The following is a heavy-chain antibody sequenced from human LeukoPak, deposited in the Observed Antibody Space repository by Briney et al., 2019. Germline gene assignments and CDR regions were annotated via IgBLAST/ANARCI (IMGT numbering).Heavy chain of an antibody. CDR3: ARDTYQPGLIDC. V-gene: IGHV3-74*01. Sequence: GGSLTLSRAASGFTFSIYWMHWARQPPGKGLVWVSRINGDGSTSNYADSVKGQFTISRDNARNTLYLQMNSLRAEDTAVYYCARDTYQPGLIDCWGQGALGTASS. CDR1: GFTFSIYW. J-gene: IGHJ3*01. CDR2: INGDGSTS. D-gene: IGHD2-2*01.